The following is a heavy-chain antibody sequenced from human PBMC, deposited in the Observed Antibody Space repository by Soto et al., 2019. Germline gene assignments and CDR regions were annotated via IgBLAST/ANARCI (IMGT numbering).Heavy chain of an antibody. CDR2: IYYSGST. V-gene: IGHV4-59*01. CDR3: ARVVGGSSWEPYYYYYGMDV. CDR1: GGSISSYY. J-gene: IGHJ6*02. D-gene: IGHD6-13*01. Sequence: ETLSLTCTVSGGSISSYYWSWIRQPPGKGLEWIGYIYYSGSTNYNPSLKSRVTISVDTSKNQFSLKLSSVTAADTAVYYCARVVGGSSWEPYYYYYGMDVWGQGTTVTVSS.